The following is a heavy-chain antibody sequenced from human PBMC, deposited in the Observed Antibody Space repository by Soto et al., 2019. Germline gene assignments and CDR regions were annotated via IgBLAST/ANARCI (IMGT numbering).Heavy chain of an antibody. Sequence: PSETQSLTCTVSGGYIRSYYLSWIRQPPGKGLEWIGYIYYSGSTNYNPSLKSRVTISVDTSKNQFSLKLSSVTAADTAVYYCARRYGTTFDYWGQGTLVTVSS. D-gene: IGHD1-7*01. V-gene: IGHV4-59*01. CDR2: IYYSGST. CDR3: ARRYGTTFDY. CDR1: GGYIRSYY. J-gene: IGHJ4*02.